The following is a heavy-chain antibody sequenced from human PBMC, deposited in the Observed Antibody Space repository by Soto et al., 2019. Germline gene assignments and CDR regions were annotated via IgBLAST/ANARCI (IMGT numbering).Heavy chain of an antibody. CDR2: ISNDVRNI. D-gene: IGHD2-2*01. CDR1: GLTFSTYG. J-gene: IGHJ4*02. Sequence: ESGGGVVPPGRSLRLSCAASGLTFSTYGFHWVRQAPGKGLEWVAVISNDVRNIHYAESVKGRFTISRDNSKNTLYLQMNSLRPNDTAVYYCVKDSLGGMTPVFMPGPDWGQGTLVTVSS. V-gene: IGHV3-30*18. CDR3: VKDSLGGMTPVFMPGPD.